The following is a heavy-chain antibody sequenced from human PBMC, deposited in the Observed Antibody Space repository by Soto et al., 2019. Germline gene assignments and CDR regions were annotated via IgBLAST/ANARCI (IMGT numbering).Heavy chain of an antibody. CDR2: IWYDGSNK. D-gene: IGHD2-15*01. CDR3: AKGLGIVVVVSADFDY. CDR1: GFTFSSND. Sequence: GGSLRLSCAAAGFTFSSNDMNWVRQAPGKGLEWVAVIWYDGSNKYYADSVKGRFTISRDNSKNTLYLQMNSLRAEDTAVYYCAKGLGIVVVVSADFDYWGQGT. V-gene: IGHV3-30*02. J-gene: IGHJ4*02.